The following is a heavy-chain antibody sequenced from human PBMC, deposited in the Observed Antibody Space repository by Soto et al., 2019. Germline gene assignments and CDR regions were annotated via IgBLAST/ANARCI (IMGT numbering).Heavy chain of an antibody. V-gene: IGHV4-59*01. Sequence: SETLSLTYTVSGGSLSNYFWSWIRQPPGKGLEWIGYIYSSGTTDYNPSLKSRVTISIDTSKNQISLKLNSVTAADTAVYFCVRTFPPAPRVVLSHNWFVPWGPGTLVTVSS. CDR3: VRTFPPAPRVVLSHNWFVP. J-gene: IGHJ5*02. CDR2: IYSSGTT. D-gene: IGHD2-2*01. CDR1: GGSLSNYF.